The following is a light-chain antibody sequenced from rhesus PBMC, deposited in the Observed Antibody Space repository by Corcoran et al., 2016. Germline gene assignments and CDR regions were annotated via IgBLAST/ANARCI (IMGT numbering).Light chain of an antibody. V-gene: IGKV1-22*01. CDR3: KHYNGKPYT. CDR2: EAS. J-gene: IGKJ2*01. Sequence: DIQMTQSPSSLAASVGDTVTITCRASENVHSLLAWYQHKPGQAPKLLIYEASRLPSGVPSRVSGGGSGSDFTLYISSLQYEDFATYYWKHYNGKPYTFGQGTKVEIK. CDR1: ENVHSL.